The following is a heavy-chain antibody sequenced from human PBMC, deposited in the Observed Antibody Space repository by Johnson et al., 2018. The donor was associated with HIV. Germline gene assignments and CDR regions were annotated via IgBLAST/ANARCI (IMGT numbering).Heavy chain of an antibody. D-gene: IGHD4-23*01. J-gene: IGHJ3*02. CDR1: GFTFSSYA. CDR3: ARDRGWGYVGGNSWNAFDI. Sequence: QVQLVESGGGVVQPGRPLRLSCAASGFTFSSYAMHWVRQAPGKGLEWVAVISYDGSTKYYADSVKGRLTVSRDNFKNTLHLQMNSLRGEDTAVYYCARDRGWGYVGGNSWNAFDIWGQGTMVTVSS. V-gene: IGHV3-30*04. CDR2: ISYDGSTK.